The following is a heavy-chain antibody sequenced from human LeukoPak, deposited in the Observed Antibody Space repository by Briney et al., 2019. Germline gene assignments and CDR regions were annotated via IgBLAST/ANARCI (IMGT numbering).Heavy chain of an antibody. D-gene: IGHD6-19*01. J-gene: IGHJ4*02. Sequence: GGSLRPSCAASGFTFSSYSMNWVRQAPGKGLEWVSYISSSSSTIYYADSVKGRFTISRDNAKNSLYLQMNSLRAEDTAVYYCARAAMSYSSGQESGYWGQGTLVTVSS. CDR3: ARAAMSYSSGQESGY. CDR2: ISSSSSTI. CDR1: GFTFSSYS. V-gene: IGHV3-48*04.